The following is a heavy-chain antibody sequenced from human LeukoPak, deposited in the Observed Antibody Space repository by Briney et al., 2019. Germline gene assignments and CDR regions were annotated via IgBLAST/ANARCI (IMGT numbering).Heavy chain of an antibody. J-gene: IGHJ5*02. CDR2: IYHSGST. CDR1: GGSISSSNW. CDR3: ARSPWELLRGGRNWFDP. Sequence: NPSGTLSLTCAVSGGSISSSNWWSWVRQPPGKGLEWIGEIYHSGSTNYNPSLKSRVTISVDKSKNQFSLKLSSVTAADTAVYYCARSPWELLRGGRNWFDPWGQGTLVTVSS. V-gene: IGHV4-4*02. D-gene: IGHD1-26*01.